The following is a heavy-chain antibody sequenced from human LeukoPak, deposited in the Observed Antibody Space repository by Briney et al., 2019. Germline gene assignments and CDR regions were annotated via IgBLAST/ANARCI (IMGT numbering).Heavy chain of an antibody. CDR3: ASVLSSSGWYDGWFDP. J-gene: IGHJ5*02. D-gene: IGHD6-19*01. CDR1: GGSISSYY. V-gene: IGHV4-59*01. Sequence: SETLSLTCTVSGGSISSYYWSWIRQPPGKGLEWIGYIYYSGSTNYNPSLKSRVTISVDTSKNQFSLKLSSVTAADTAVYYRASVLSSSGWYDGWFDPWGQGTLVTVSS. CDR2: IYYSGST.